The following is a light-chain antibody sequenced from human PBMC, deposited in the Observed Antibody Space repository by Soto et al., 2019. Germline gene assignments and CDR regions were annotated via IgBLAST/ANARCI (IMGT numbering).Light chain of an antibody. V-gene: IGKV3-20*01. CDR1: QSVSSSY. Sequence: EIVWTQSPGTLSLSPGERATLSCRASQSVSSSYLAWYQQEPGQAPRLLIYGASSRATGIPDRFSGSGSGTDFTLTISRLEPEDFAVYYCQQYGSSPRTFGQGTKVEIK. CDR2: GAS. J-gene: IGKJ1*01. CDR3: QQYGSSPRT.